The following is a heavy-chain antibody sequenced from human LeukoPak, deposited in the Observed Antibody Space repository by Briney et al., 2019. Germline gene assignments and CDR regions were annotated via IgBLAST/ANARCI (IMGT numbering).Heavy chain of an antibody. CDR3: ARAGVVGATTRRAYFDY. J-gene: IGHJ4*02. V-gene: IGHV4-4*07. D-gene: IGHD1-26*01. CDR1: GGSINSYY. CDR2: IYTSGST. Sequence: PSETLSLTCTVSGGSINSYYWSWIRQPAGKGLEWIGRIYTSGSTNYNPSLKSRVTMSVDTSKNQFSLKLSSVTAADTAVYYCARAGVVGATTRRAYFDYWGQGTQVTVSS.